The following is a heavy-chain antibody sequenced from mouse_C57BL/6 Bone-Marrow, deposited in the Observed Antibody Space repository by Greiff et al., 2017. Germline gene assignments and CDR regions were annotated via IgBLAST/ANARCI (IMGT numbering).Heavy chain of an antibody. CDR3: ARDDYAWFAY. J-gene: IGHJ3*01. V-gene: IGHV1-63*01. CDR2: IYPGGGYT. Sequence: LQVSGAELVRPGTSVKMSCKASGYTFTHYWIGWAKQRPGHGLEWIGDIYPGGGYTNYNAKLKGKATLTADKSSSTAYMQFSSLTSEDSAIYYCARDDYAWFAYWGQGTLVTVSA. D-gene: IGHD2-4*01. CDR1: GYTFTHYW.